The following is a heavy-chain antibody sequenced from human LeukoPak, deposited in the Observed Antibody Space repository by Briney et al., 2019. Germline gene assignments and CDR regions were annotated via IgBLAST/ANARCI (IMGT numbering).Heavy chain of an antibody. J-gene: IGHJ4*02. CDR1: GYIFTSYG. Sequence: ASVKVSCKASGYIFTSYGITWVRQARGQGLEWMGWISGYNGNTNYAQKIQGRVTMTTDTSTSTAYMELRSLSSDDTAVYYCARDVPSGYYWEIDYWGQGTLVTVSS. CDR2: ISGYNGNT. V-gene: IGHV1-18*01. CDR3: ARDVPSGYYWEIDY. D-gene: IGHD3-22*01.